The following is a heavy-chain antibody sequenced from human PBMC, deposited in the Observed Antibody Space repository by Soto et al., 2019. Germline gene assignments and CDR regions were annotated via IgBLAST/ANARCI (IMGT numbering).Heavy chain of an antibody. Sequence: ASVKVSCKESVYTFTSYYRHWVRQAPGQGLEWMGIINPSGGSTSYAQKFQGRVTMTRDTSTSTVYLQWSSLKASDTAMYYCARRGWDYWGQGTLVTVSS. V-gene: IGHV1-46*01. CDR1: VYTFTSYY. D-gene: IGHD2-15*01. CDR3: ARRGWDY. J-gene: IGHJ4*02. CDR2: INPSGGST.